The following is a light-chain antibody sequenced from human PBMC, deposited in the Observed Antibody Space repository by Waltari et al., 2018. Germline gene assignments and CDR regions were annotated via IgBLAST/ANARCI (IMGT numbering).Light chain of an antibody. V-gene: IGLV2-23*02. CDR2: EVY. CDR1: SSDVGSYDL. Sequence: QSALTQPASVSGSPGQSITISCTGTSSDVGSYDLVSWYQHHPGKAPKLMIYEVYKRHSGVSNRFSASKTGNTASLTISGLQAEDEADYYCCSYVGSSTFTFGGGTKLTVL. J-gene: IGLJ2*01. CDR3: CSYVGSSTFT.